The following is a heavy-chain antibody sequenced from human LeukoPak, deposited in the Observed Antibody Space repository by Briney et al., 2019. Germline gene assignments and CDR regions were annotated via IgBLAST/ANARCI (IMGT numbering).Heavy chain of an antibody. V-gene: IGHV4-30-2*01. D-gene: IGHD1-7*01. Sequence: SETLSLTCTVSGGSISSGGYYWSWIRQPPGKGLEWIGYIYHSGSTYYNPSLKSRVTISVDRSKNQLSLKLSSVTAADTAVYYCARRLGTTGAFDIWGQGTMVTVSS. J-gene: IGHJ3*02. CDR2: IYHSGST. CDR1: GGSISSGGYY. CDR3: ARRLGTTGAFDI.